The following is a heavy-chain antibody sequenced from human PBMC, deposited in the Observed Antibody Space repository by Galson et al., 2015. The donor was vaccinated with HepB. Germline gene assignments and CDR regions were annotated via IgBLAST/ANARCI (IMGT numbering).Heavy chain of an antibody. CDR1: EFTFSSYA. Sequence: SLRLSCAASEFTFSSYAMDWVRQVPGKGLEWVAFIGSDGSTRSYADSVKGRFTISRDKSKNTLYVQMDSLRAEDTAVYYCATGADYCFVNWGQGTLVTVSS. V-gene: IGHV3-30*02. CDR3: ATGADYCFVN. J-gene: IGHJ4*02. CDR2: IGSDGSTR.